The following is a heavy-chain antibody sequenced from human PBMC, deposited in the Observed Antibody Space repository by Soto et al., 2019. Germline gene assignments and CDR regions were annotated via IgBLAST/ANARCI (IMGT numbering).Heavy chain of an antibody. CDR3: ARAHPLN. J-gene: IGHJ4*02. CDR2: IKNDGSEK. V-gene: IGHV3-7*04. Sequence: PGGSLRLSCEASGFTFSNSWMSWVRQAPGKGLEWLANIKNDGSEKYYVDSVKGRFTISRNNTQNSVYLQMNYLSAEDTAVYYCARAHPLNWGQGSLVTVSS. CDR1: GFTFSNSW. D-gene: IGHD2-8*01.